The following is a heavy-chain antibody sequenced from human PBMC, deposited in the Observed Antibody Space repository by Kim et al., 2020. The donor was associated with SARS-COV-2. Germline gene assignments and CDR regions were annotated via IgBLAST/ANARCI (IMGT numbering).Heavy chain of an antibody. V-gene: IGHV3-72*01. D-gene: IGHD3-10*01. CDR1: GFTFSDHY. Sequence: VGSLRLSCAASGFTFSDHYMDWVRQSPGKGLEWVGRTRNKRNSYSTEYAASVKGRFTISRDESKNSLYLQMNSLKTEDTAVYYCVRIGSLYYYGMDVWGQGTTVTVSS. CDR2: TRNKRNSYST. CDR3: VRIGSLYYYGMDV. J-gene: IGHJ6*02.